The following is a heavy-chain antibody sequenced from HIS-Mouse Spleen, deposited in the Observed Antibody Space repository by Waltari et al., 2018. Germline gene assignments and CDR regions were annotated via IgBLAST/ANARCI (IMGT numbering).Heavy chain of an antibody. Sequence: QVQLQESGPGLVKPSETLSLTCTVYGGSISSYYWSWIRQPAGKGPEWIGRIYTSGSTNYNPSLKSRVTMSVDTSKNQFSLKLSSVTAADTAVYYCARDFHDFWSGYYGGDKKHDAFDIWGQGTMVTVSS. D-gene: IGHD3-3*01. CDR2: IYTSGST. J-gene: IGHJ3*02. V-gene: IGHV4-4*07. CDR3: ARDFHDFWSGYYGGDKKHDAFDI. CDR1: GGSISSYY.